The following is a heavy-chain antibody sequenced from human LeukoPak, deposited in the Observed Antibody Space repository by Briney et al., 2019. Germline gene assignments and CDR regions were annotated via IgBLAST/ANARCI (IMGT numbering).Heavy chain of an antibody. CDR2: IYYSGST. J-gene: IGHJ4*02. D-gene: IGHD3-10*01. CDR3: ARGSMVRGVKWSEFVY. Sequence: PSQTLSLTCTVSGGSISSGDYYWSWIRQPPGKGLEWIGYIYYSGSTYYNPSLKCRVTISVDTSKNQFSLKLSSVTAADTAVYYCARGSMVRGVKWSEFVYWGQGTLVTVSS. V-gene: IGHV4-30-4*01. CDR1: GGSISSGDYY.